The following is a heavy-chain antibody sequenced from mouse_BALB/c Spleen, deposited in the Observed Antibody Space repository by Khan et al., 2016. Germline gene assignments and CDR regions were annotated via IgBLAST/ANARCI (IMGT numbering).Heavy chain of an antibody. D-gene: IGHD2-5*01. CDR3: ARKEYFIREVVTPDCVRDY. CDR1: GYTFINCT. J-gene: IGHJ4*01. Sequence: QIQLVQSGPALKKPGEIVKISCKASGYTFINCTMNWVKQAPGKGLKWMGWINTFTGEPTYADVFKGRFAFSLENSATTAYLQINNLKNEDMATYLGARKEYFIREVVTPDCVRDYWGQGTSVTFSS. V-gene: IGHV9-1*02. CDR2: INTFTGEP.